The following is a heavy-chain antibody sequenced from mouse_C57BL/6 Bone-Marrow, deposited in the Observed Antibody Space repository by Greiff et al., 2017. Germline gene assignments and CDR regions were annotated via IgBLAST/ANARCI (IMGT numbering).Heavy chain of an antibody. CDR3: ARSYYYGSSWIY. Sequence: VKLQESGAELARPGASVKLSCKASGYTFTSYGISWVKQRTGQGLEWIGEIYPRSGNTYYNEKFKGKATLTADKSSSTAYMQLSSLTSEDSAVYYCARSYYYGSSWIYWGQGTSVTVSS. D-gene: IGHD1-1*01. J-gene: IGHJ4*01. CDR1: GYTFTSYG. V-gene: IGHV1-81*01. CDR2: IYPRSGNT.